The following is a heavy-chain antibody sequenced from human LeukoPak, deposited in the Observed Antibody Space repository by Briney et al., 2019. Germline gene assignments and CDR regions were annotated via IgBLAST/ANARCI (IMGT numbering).Heavy chain of an antibody. CDR3: ARDKGLPQAFDI. Sequence: PSETLSLTCTVSGGSISSFYWSWIRQPPGKGLEYIGYISYSETTTYNPSLKSRVTISVDTSKNQFSLKLTSVPAADTAVYYCARDKGLPQAFDIWGQGTMVTVSS. CDR2: ISYSETT. J-gene: IGHJ3*02. CDR1: GGSISSFY. V-gene: IGHV4-59*01. D-gene: IGHD5/OR15-5a*01.